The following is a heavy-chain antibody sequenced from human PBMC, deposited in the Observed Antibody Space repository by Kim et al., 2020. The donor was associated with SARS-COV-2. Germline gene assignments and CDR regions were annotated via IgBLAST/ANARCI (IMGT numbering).Heavy chain of an antibody. J-gene: IGHJ6*02. CDR3: ARDVHLYDYVWGSYRASYGMDV. D-gene: IGHD3-16*02. V-gene: IGHV7-4-1*02. CDR2: INTNTGNP. Sequence: ASVKVSCKASGYTFTSYAMNWVRQAPGQGLEWMGWINTNTGNPTYAQGFTGRFVFSLDTSVSTAYLQISSLKAEDTAVYYCARDVHLYDYVWGSYRASYGMDVWGQGTTVTVSS. CDR1: GYTFTSYA.